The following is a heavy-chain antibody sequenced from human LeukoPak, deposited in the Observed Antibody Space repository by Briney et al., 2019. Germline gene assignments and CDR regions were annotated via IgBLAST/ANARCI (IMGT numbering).Heavy chain of an antibody. D-gene: IGHD3-9*01. CDR3: AKDQPYFDWLSTPYYFDY. J-gene: IGHJ4*02. V-gene: IGHV3-33*06. CDR1: GFTFSSYD. Sequence: GGSLRLSCAASGFTFSSYDMHWVRQAPDKGLEWVAVIWYGGSNKYYADSVKGRFTISKDNSKNTLYLQMNSLRAEDTAVYYCAKDQPYFDWLSTPYYFDYWGQGTLVTVSS. CDR2: IWYGGSNK.